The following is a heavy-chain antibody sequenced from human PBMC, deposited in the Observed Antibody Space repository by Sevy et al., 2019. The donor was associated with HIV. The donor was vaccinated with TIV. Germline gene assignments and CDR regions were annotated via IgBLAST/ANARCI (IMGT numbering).Heavy chain of an antibody. V-gene: IGHV3-9*01. Sequence: GGSLRLSCAASGFTFDDYAMHWVRQAPGKGLEWVSGISWNSGSIGYADSVKGRFTISGDNAKNSLYLQMNSLRAEDTALYYCAKDGPVGGYGMDVWGQGTTVTVS. D-gene: IGHD3-16*01. CDR3: AKDGPVGGYGMDV. CDR2: ISWNSGSI. CDR1: GFTFDDYA. J-gene: IGHJ6*02.